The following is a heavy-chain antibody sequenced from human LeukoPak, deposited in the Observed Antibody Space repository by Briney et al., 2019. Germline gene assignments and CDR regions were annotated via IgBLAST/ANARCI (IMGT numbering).Heavy chain of an antibody. CDR2: ISWNSGSI. CDR3: AQSGGYDDY. V-gene: IGHV3-9*01. J-gene: IGHJ4*02. D-gene: IGHD5-12*01. Sequence: GGSLRLSCAASGFTFDDYAMHWVRQAPGKGLEWVSGISWNSGSIGYADSVKGRFTISRDNAKNSLYLQMNSLRAEDTALYYCAQSGGYDDYWGQGTLVTASS. CDR1: GFTFDDYA.